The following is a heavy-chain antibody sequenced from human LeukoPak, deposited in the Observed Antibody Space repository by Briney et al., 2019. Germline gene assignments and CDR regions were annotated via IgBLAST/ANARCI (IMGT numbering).Heavy chain of an antibody. Sequence: SETLSLTCTVSGGSISSYYWGWIRQPPGKGLEWIGSIYYSGSTYYNPSLKSRVTISVDTSKNQFSLKLSSVTAADTAVYYCARDAHSSTDAFDIWGQGTMVTVSS. J-gene: IGHJ3*02. CDR3: ARDAHSSTDAFDI. CDR1: GGSISSYY. V-gene: IGHV4-39*07. D-gene: IGHD6-19*01. CDR2: IYYSGST.